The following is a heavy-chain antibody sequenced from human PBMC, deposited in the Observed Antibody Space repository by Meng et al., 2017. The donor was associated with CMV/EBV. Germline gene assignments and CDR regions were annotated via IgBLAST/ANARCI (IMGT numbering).Heavy chain of an antibody. CDR1: GFTFSNFA. D-gene: IGHD2-21*02. CDR3: AKDDLRYY. V-gene: IGHV3-30*02. Sequence: GESLKISCAASGFTFSNFAMNWVRQAPGKGLEWVAFIRYDGSNKYYADSVKGRFTISRDNSKNTLYLQMNSLRAEDTAVYYCAKDDLRYYWGQGTLVTVSS. CDR2: IRYDGSNK. J-gene: IGHJ4*02.